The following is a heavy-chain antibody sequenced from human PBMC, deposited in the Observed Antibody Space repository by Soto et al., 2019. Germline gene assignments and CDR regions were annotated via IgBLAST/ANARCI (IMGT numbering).Heavy chain of an antibody. CDR2: IYYSGST. V-gene: IGHV4-59*12. CDR1: GGSISSYY. D-gene: IGHD6-19*01. J-gene: IGHJ5*02. Sequence: PSETLSLTCTVSGGSISSYYWSWIRQPPGKGLEWIGYIYYSGSTNYNPSLKSRVTISVDTSKNQFSLKLSSVTAADTAVYYCARVTAVAGKGNWFDPWGQGTLVTVSS. CDR3: ARVTAVAGKGNWFDP.